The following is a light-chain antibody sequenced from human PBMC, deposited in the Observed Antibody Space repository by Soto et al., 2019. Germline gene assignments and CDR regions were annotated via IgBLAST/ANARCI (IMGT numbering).Light chain of an antibody. J-gene: IGKJ3*01. CDR3: QQLNSFPLS. Sequence: DIQLTQSPSFLSAFVGDRVTITFRASQGISSSLAWYQQRPGKAPKLLISAASTLRSGVPSRFSGSGSGTEFTLTISSLQPEDFATYYCQQLNSFPLSIGPGTKVDFK. CDR2: AAS. V-gene: IGKV1-9*01. CDR1: QGISSS.